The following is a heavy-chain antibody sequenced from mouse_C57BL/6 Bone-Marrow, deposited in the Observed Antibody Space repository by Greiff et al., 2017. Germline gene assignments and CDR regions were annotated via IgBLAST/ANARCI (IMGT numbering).Heavy chain of an antibody. J-gene: IGHJ1*03. V-gene: IGHV3-1*01. CDR1: GYSITSGYD. D-gene: IGHD2-5*01. CDR3: ARGGYSKDWYFDV. CDR2: ISYSGST. Sequence: EVKVVESGPGMVKPSQSLSLTCTVTGYSITSGYDWHWIRHFPGNKLEWMGYISYSGSTNYNPSLKSRISITHDTSKNHFFLKLNSVTTEDTATYYCARGGYSKDWYFDVWGTGTTVTVSS.